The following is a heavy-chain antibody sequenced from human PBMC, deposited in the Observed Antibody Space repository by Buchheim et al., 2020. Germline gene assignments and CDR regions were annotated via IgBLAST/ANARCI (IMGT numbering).Heavy chain of an antibody. CDR2: INSDGSST. V-gene: IGHV3-74*01. CDR3: ARTGPKILEVVTPPDY. Sequence: EVQLVESGGGLVQPGGSLRLSCAASGFTFSSYWMHWVRQAPGKGLVWVSRINSDGSSTSYADSVKGRFTISRDNAKKTLYLQIISLRAEDTAVYYCARTGPKILEVVTPPDYWGQGTL. CDR1: GFTFSSYW. J-gene: IGHJ4*02. D-gene: IGHD4-23*01.